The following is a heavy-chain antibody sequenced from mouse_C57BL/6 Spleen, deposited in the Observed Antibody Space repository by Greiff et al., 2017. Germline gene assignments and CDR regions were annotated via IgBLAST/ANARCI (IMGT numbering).Heavy chain of an antibody. Sequence: QVQLQQPGAELVKPGASVKMSCKASGYTFNSYWITCVKQRPGQGLEWIGDIYPGSGSTNYHETFKSKATLTVDTSSCTAYMQLSSLTSEDSAVYYCARYPPNYGGAMDYWGQGTSVTVSS. D-gene: IGHD1-1*01. J-gene: IGHJ4*01. CDR2: IYPGSGST. V-gene: IGHV1-55*01. CDR1: GYTFNSYW. CDR3: ARYPPNYGGAMDY.